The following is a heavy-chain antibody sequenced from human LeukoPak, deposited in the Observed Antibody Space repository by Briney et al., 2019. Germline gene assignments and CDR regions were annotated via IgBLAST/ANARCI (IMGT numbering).Heavy chain of an antibody. Sequence: SETLSLTCTVSGDSIRRYYWSWSRQPPGKGLEWIGYVYYSGSTNYNPSLKSRVTISVDTSKNQFSLKLSSVTAADTAVYYFASPASGSGSSRLDYWGQGTLVTVSS. CDR2: VYYSGST. D-gene: IGHD3-10*01. V-gene: IGHV4-59*01. J-gene: IGHJ4*02. CDR3: ASPASGSGSSRLDY. CDR1: GDSIRRYY.